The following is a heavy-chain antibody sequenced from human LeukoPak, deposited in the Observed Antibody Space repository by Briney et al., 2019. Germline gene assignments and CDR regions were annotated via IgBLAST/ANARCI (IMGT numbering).Heavy chain of an antibody. V-gene: IGHV3-15*01. CDR1: GLTFSNAW. D-gene: IGHD3-22*01. Sequence: GGSLRPSCVVSGLTFSNAWMTWVRQAPGKGLEWVGRIKSESVGGAIDYAAPVKGRFTISRGDSRNTVYLQMNSPKTEDTAFYYCTTTYHYDSTGYSSYYWGQGTLVTVSS. J-gene: IGHJ4*02. CDR3: TTTYHYDSTGYSSYY. CDR2: IKSESVGGAI.